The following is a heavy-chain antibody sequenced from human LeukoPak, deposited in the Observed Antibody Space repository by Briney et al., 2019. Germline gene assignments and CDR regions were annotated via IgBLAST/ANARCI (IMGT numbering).Heavy chain of an antibody. CDR3: AREGSDFWSGYSKGYFDY. J-gene: IGHJ4*02. Sequence: PGGSLRLSCAASGFTFGDYAMHWVRQAPGKGLEWVSLISWDGGSTYYADSVKGRFTISRDNSKNSLYLQMNSLRAEDTAVYYCAREGSDFWSGYSKGYFDYWGQGTLVTVSS. D-gene: IGHD3-3*01. CDR1: GFTFGDYA. V-gene: IGHV3-43D*03. CDR2: ISWDGGST.